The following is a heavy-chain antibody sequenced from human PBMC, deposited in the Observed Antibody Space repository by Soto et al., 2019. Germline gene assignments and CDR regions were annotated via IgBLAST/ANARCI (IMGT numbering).Heavy chain of an antibody. CDR2: IYWDDDK. Sequence: QITLKESGPTLVKPTQTLTLICTFSGFSLSTSGVGVGWIRQPPGKALQWLALIYWDDDKRYSPSLKSRLTITTDTSKNQVVLTMTNTDPVDTATYYCAHSDIVVVPAAPDGGDEEDYYYYYMDVWGKGTTVTVSS. J-gene: IGHJ6*03. V-gene: IGHV2-5*02. D-gene: IGHD2-2*01. CDR3: AHSDIVVVPAAPDGGDEEDYYYYYMDV. CDR1: GFSLSTSGVG.